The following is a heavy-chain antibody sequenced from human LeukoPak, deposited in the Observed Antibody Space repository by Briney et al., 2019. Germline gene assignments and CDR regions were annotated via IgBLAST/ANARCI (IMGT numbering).Heavy chain of an antibody. Sequence: PGRSLRLSCAASGFTFSSYGMHWVRQAPGKGLEWVTVISYDGSNKYYADSVKGRFTISRDNSKNTLYLQMNSLRAEDTAVYYCAIRYCSSSTCWGQGTLVTVSS. J-gene: IGHJ4*02. V-gene: IGHV3-30*03. CDR2: ISYDGSNK. D-gene: IGHD2-2*01. CDR3: AIRYCSSSTC. CDR1: GFTFSSYG.